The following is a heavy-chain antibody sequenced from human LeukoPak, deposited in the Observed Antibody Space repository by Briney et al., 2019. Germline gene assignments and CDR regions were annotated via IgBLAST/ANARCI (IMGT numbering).Heavy chain of an antibody. CDR1: GGSFSGYY. D-gene: IGHD3-10*01. Sequence: SETLSLXCAVYGGSFSGYYWSWIRQPPGKGLEWIGEINHSGSTNYNPSLKSRVTISVDTSKNQFSLKLSSVTAADTAVYYCARGRRGSLVRGMPYNWFDPWGQGTLVTVSS. V-gene: IGHV4-34*01. CDR2: INHSGST. J-gene: IGHJ5*02. CDR3: ARGRRGSLVRGMPYNWFDP.